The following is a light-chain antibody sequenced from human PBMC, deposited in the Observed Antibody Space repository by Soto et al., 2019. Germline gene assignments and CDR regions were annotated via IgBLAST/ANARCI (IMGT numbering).Light chain of an antibody. CDR3: QQSYSIPLT. CDR1: QSISSY. Sequence: DIQMTQSPSSLSESVGDRVTITCRASQSISSYLNWYQQKPGKAPKLLIYAASSLQSGVPSRFSGSGSGTDFTLTISSLQPEDFATYYCQQSYSIPLTFGGGTKVEIK. V-gene: IGKV1-39*01. CDR2: AAS. J-gene: IGKJ4*01.